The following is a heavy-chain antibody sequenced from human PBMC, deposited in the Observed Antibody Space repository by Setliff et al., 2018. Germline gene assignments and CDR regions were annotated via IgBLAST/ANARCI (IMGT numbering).Heavy chain of an antibody. J-gene: IGHJ4*02. Sequence: PSETLSLTCTVSGGSISSYYWSWIRQPAGKGLEWIGHIYTSGSTNYNPSLKSRVTMSVDTSKNQFSLKVSSVTAADTAVYYCARSFSRREKFLLDYWGQGALVTVSS. V-gene: IGHV4-4*07. CDR1: GGSISSYY. CDR3: ARSFSRREKFLLDY. CDR2: IYTSGST.